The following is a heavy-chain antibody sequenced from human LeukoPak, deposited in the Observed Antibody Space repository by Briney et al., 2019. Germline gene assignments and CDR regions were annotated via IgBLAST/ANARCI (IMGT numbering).Heavy chain of an antibody. Sequence: SETLSLTCTVSGGSISSSSHHWSWVRQPPGKGLEWIGSIYYSGNTYYNPSLKSRVAISVDTSKNQFSLKLTSVTAADTAVYYCTREYSSSSDYWGQGALVTVSS. CDR3: TREYSSSSDY. V-gene: IGHV4-39*02. CDR1: GGSISSSSHH. J-gene: IGHJ4*02. D-gene: IGHD6-6*01. CDR2: IYYSGNT.